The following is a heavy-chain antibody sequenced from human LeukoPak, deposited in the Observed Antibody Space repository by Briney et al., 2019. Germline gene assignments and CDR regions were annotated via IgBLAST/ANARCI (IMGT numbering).Heavy chain of an antibody. CDR2: IYYSGST. D-gene: IGHD2-2*01. CDR3: AREGGDIVVVPAATGWFDP. V-gene: IGHV4-59*01. Sequence: SETLSLTCTVSGGSISSYYWSWIRQPPGKGLEWIGYIYYSGSTNYNPSLKSRVTISVDTSKNQFSLKLSSVTAADTAVYYCAREGGDIVVVPAATGWFDPWGQGTLVTVSS. J-gene: IGHJ5*02. CDR1: GGSISSYY.